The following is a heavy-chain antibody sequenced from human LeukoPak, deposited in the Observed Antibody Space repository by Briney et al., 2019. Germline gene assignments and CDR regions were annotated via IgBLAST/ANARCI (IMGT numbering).Heavy chain of an antibody. Sequence: ASVKVSCKASGYTFTSYGISWVRQAPGQRLEWMGWISAYNGNTNYAQKLQGRVTMTTDTSTSTAYMELRSLRSDDTAVYYCCVDTAMVLFDYWGQGTLVTVSS. CDR3: CVDTAMVLFDY. CDR2: ISAYNGNT. D-gene: IGHD5-18*01. CDR1: GYTFTSYG. V-gene: IGHV1-18*01. J-gene: IGHJ4*02.